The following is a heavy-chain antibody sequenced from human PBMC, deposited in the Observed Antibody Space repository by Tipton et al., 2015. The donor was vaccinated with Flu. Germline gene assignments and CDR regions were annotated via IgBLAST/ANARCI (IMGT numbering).Heavy chain of an antibody. V-gene: IGHV4-61*08. J-gene: IGHJ4*02. Sequence: TLSLTCAVSGDSVTTIGYYLNWIRQPPGKGLEWIGYIYYSGTANYNPSLKSRVTISVDTSKNQFSLKLTSVTAADTAVYYCARGFDSGFADDWGQGTLVTVSS. CDR3: ARGFDSGFADD. CDR1: GDSVTTIGYY. CDR2: IYYSGTA. D-gene: IGHD1-26*01.